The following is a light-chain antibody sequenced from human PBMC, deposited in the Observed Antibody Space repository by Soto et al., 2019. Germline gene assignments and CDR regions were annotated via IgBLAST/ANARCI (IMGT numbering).Light chain of an antibody. J-gene: IGKJ5*01. CDR1: QSVRSY. V-gene: IGKV3-11*01. CDR2: DAS. CDR3: QQRSNWPIT. Sequence: ESLLTPSPAPLSLSPGDRSTLSCWASQSVRSYLAWYQQKLGQAPRLLIYDASTRATGIPARFSGSGSGTDFTLTISSLESEDFAVYYCQQRSNWPITSGQGVRLEIK.